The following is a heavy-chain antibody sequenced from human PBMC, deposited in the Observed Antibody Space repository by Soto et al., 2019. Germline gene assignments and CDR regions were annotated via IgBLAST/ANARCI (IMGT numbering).Heavy chain of an antibody. CDR2: IIPILGIA. V-gene: IGHV1-69*02. D-gene: IGHD3-10*01. CDR3: ARSMVRGVMGDTWFDP. Sequence: QVQLVQSGAEVKKPGFSVKVSCKASGGTFSSYTISWVRQAPGQGLEWMGRIIPILGIANYAQKFQGRVTITADKSTSTAYMELSSLRSEDTAVYYCARSMVRGVMGDTWFDPWGQGTLVTVSS. J-gene: IGHJ5*02. CDR1: GGTFSSYT.